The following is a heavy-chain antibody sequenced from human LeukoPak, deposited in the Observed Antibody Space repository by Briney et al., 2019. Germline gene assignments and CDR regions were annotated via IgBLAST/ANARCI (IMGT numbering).Heavy chain of an antibody. CDR1: GYTLTELS. CDR3: ATRQTYFGWLLHFDY. CDR2: FDPEDGET. J-gene: IGHJ4*02. D-gene: IGHD3-9*01. Sequence: ASVKVSCKVSGYTLTELSMHWVRQAPGKGLEWMGGFDPEDGETIYAQKFQGRVTMTEDTSTDTAYMELSSLRSEDTAVYYCATRQTYFGWLLHFDYWGQGTLVTVSS. V-gene: IGHV1-24*01.